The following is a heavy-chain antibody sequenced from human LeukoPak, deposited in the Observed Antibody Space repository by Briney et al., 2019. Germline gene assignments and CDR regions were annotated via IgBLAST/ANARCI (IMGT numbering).Heavy chain of an antibody. CDR2: ISSSSSYI. V-gene: IGHV3-21*01. Sequence: GGSLRLSCAASGFTFSIYNMNWVRQAPGKGLEWVSSISSSSSYIYYADSVKGRFTISRDNAKNSLYLQMNSLRAEDTAVYYCARGREGYSYVYECWGQGTLVTVSS. CDR1: GFTFSIYN. J-gene: IGHJ4*02. CDR3: ARGREGYSYVYEC. D-gene: IGHD5-18*01.